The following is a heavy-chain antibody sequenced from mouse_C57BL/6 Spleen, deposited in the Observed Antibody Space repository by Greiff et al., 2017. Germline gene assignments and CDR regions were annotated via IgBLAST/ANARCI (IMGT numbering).Heavy chain of an antibody. CDR3: ASCLPSYAMDY. V-gene: IGHV5-6*02. CDR1: GFTFSSYG. CDR2: ISSGGSYT. Sequence: DVKLVESGGDLVKPGGSLKLSCAASGFTFSSYGMSWVRQTPDKRLEWVATISSGGSYTYYPDSVKGRFTISRDNAKNTLYLQMSSLKSEDTAMYYCASCLPSYAMDYGGQGTSVTVSS. D-gene: IGHD2-1*01. J-gene: IGHJ4*01.